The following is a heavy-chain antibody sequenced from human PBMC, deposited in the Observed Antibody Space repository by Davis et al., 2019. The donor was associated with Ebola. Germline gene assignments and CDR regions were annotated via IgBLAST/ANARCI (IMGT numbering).Heavy chain of an antibody. CDR2: INHSGST. CDR1: GGSFSGYY. V-gene: IGHV4-34*01. D-gene: IGHD3-10*01. Sequence: SETLSLTCAVSGGSFSGYYWSWVRQPPGKGLEWVGEINHSGSTSYNPSLKNRVTISVDTSKKQLFLKMSSVTAADTAVYYCADTQDRASGSYYQPNFHHWGQGTLVSVS. CDR3: ADTQDRASGSYYQPNFHH. J-gene: IGHJ1*01.